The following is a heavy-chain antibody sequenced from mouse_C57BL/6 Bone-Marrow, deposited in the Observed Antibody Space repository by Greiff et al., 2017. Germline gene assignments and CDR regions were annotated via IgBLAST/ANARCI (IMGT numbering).Heavy chain of an antibody. J-gene: IGHJ1*03. D-gene: IGHD1-1*01. CDR3: ARYGSSQYWYFDV. V-gene: IGHV5-2*01. CDR2: INSDGGST. Sequence: EVKLQESGGVLVQPGESLKLSCESNEYEFPSHDMSWVRKTPEKRLELVAAINSDGGSTYYPDTMERRFIISRDNTKKTLYLQMSSLRSEDTALYYCARYGSSQYWYFDVWGTGTTVTVSS. CDR1: EYEFPSHD.